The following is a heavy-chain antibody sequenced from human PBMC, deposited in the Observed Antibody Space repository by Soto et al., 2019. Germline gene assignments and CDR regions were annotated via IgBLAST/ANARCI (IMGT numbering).Heavy chain of an antibody. CDR2: INPSGGST. Sequence: ASVKVSCKASGYTFTSYYMHWVRQAPGQGLEWMGIINPSGGSTSYAQKFQGRVTMTRDTSTSTVYMELSSLRSEDTAVYYCARAGYNWNYSFFYFDDWGQGTLVTVSS. V-gene: IGHV1-46*01. CDR3: ARAGYNWNYSFFYFDD. D-gene: IGHD1-7*01. CDR1: GYTFTSYY. J-gene: IGHJ4*02.